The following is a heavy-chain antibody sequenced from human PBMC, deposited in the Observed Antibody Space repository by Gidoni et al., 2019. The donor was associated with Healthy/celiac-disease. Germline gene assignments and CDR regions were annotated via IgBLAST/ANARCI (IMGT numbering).Heavy chain of an antibody. J-gene: IGHJ4*02. CDR2: IYYSGST. Sequence: QVQLPESGPGLVKPSETLSLTCTVSGGSISSYYWSWIRQPPGKGLGWIGYIYYSGSTNYNPSLKSRVTISVDTSKNQFSLKLSSVTAADTAVYYCARGVAAAGPVDYWGQGTLVTVSS. CDR1: GGSISSYY. CDR3: ARGVAAAGPVDY. V-gene: IGHV4-59*01. D-gene: IGHD6-13*01.